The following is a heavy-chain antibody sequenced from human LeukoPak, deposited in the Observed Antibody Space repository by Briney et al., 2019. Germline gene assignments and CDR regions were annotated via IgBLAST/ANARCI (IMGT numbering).Heavy chain of an antibody. Sequence: PGGSLRLSCAASGFTFSSYWMSWVRQAPGKGLEWVSYISSGGSTIYYADSVKGRFTISRDNAKNSLYLQMNGLRAEDTAVYYCARVAWRSFGYWGQGTLVTVSS. V-gene: IGHV3-48*04. CDR1: GFTFSSYW. CDR2: ISSGGSTI. CDR3: ARVAWRSFGY. J-gene: IGHJ4*02. D-gene: IGHD2/OR15-2a*01.